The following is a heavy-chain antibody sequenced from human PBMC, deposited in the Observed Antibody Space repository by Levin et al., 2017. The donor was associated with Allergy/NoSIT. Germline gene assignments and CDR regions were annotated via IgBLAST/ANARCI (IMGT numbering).Heavy chain of an antibody. CDR2: ISSSSSYK. D-gene: IGHD6-13*01. V-gene: IGHV3-11*05. J-gene: IGHJ4*02. CDR1: GFTFSDYY. CDR3: ARVGLISSWYT. Sequence: GESLKISCAASGFTFSDYYMSWIRQAPGKGLEWVSYISSSSSYKNYADSVKGRFTISRDNAKNSLYLQMNSLRAEDTAVYYCARVGLISSWYTWGQGTLVTVSS.